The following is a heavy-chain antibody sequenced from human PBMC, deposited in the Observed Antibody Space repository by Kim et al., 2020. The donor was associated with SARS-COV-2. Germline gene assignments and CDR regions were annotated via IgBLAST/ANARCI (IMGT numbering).Heavy chain of an antibody. Sequence: SETLSLTCTVSGDLTSSYYWSWIRQPPGKGLEWIGYVYYTGSTTYNPSLQSRVTISIDTSRSQFSLKLTSVTAADTAVYYCARGVDTTMVFPWCQGTLGT. CDR2: VYYTGST. CDR1: GDLTSSYY. J-gene: IGHJ5*02. V-gene: IGHV4-59*01. D-gene: IGHD5-18*01. CDR3: ARGVDTTMVFP.